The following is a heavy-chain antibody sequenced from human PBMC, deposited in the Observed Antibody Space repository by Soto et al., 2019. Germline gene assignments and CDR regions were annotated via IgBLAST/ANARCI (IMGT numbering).Heavy chain of an antibody. J-gene: IGHJ5*02. CDR3: AHRPGWCISTSCYSP. Sequence: QITLKESGPTLVKPTQTLTLTCTFSGFSLSTSGVGVGWIRQPPGKALEWLALIYWDDDKRYSPSLKSRLTITKDTSKNQVVLTMTNMDPVDTATSDCAHRPGWCISTSCYSPWGQGTLVTVSS. D-gene: IGHD2-2*01. V-gene: IGHV2-5*02. CDR1: GFSLSTSGVG. CDR2: IYWDDDK.